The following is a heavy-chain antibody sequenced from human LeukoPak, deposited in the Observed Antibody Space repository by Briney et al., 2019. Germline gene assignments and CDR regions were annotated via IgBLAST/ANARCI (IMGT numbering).Heavy chain of an antibody. Sequence: SETLSLTCTVSGGSISSGGYYWSWIRQHPGKGLEWIGYIYYSGSTYYNPSLKSRVIISVDTSKNQFSLKLSSVTAADTAVYYCARENYYGSGTFNLYYYYYMDVWGKGTTVTVSS. V-gene: IGHV4-31*03. D-gene: IGHD3-10*01. CDR2: IYYSGST. CDR1: GGSISSGGYY. CDR3: ARENYYGSGTFNLYYYYYMDV. J-gene: IGHJ6*03.